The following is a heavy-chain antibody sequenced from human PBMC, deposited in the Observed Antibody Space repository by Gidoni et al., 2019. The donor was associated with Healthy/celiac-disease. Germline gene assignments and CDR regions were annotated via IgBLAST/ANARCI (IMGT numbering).Heavy chain of an antibody. CDR1: GCSSNTYS. J-gene: IGHJ3*02. CDR3: ARHFNGGSRQRAFDI. Sequence: QVQLQDSGPGLVKPSETLSLTCPVSGCSSNTYSWSWIRQPPGKGLEWIGYINYSGNTNYNPSLKSRVTISVDTSKNQFSLKLSSVTAADTAVYYCARHFNGGSRQRAFDIWGQGTMVTVSS. D-gene: IGHD2-8*01. CDR2: INYSGNT. V-gene: IGHV4-59*01.